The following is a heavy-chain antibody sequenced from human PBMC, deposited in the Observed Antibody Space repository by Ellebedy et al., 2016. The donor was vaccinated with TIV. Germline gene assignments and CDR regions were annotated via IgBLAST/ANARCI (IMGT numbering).Heavy chain of an antibody. CDR1: GFTVSNNY. D-gene: IGHD4-23*01. V-gene: IGHV3-53*01. CDR3: ASSGDKGY. Sequence: GGSLRLXXAASGFTVSNNYMNWVRQAPGRGLEWVSLIYSGGSTHYADSVRGRFTISRDYSKNTLYLQMNSLRAEDTAVYYCASSGDKGYWGQGTLVTVSS. J-gene: IGHJ4*02. CDR2: IYSGGST.